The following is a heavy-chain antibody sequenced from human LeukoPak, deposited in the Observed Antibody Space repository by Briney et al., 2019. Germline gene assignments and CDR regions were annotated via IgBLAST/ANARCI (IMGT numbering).Heavy chain of an antibody. Sequence: GGSPRLSCAASGFTFNNYAMHWVRQAPGKGLDWVALLAYDGTNEYYSGSVKGRFSISRDNYKNTVDLQMNSLRVDDTAVYYCARGGLLGDTNRFDFWGQGSLVTVSS. D-gene: IGHD3-10*01. CDR3: ARGGLLGDTNRFDF. CDR2: LAYDGTNE. CDR1: GFTFNNYA. J-gene: IGHJ4*02. V-gene: IGHV3-30*04.